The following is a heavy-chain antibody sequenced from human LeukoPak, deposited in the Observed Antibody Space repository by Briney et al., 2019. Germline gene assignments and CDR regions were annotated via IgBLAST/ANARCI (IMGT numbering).Heavy chain of an antibody. V-gene: IGHV1-46*01. J-gene: IGHJ3*02. Sequence: ASVKVSCKASGYTFTSYYMHWVRQGPGQGLEWMGIINPSGGSTSYAQKFQGRVTITADESTSTAYMELSSLRSEDTAVYYCARYPSGQQLVDAFDIWGQGTMVTVSS. D-gene: IGHD6-13*01. CDR1: GYTFTSYY. CDR3: ARYPSGQQLVDAFDI. CDR2: INPSGGST.